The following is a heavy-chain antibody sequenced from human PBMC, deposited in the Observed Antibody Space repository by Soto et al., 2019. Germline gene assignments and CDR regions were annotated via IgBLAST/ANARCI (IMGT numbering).Heavy chain of an antibody. CDR3: APVTCPPHLGSLGMGV. Sequence: PGGSLRLSCTVSGFIFSDHHIDWVRQAPGKGLEWVARSRNKNKNYSTEYAASVRGRFTISRDDSQRSLYLQMNSLKVEDTAVYYCAPVTCPPHLGSLGMGVCGPGTTVTVSS. CDR2: SRNKNKNYST. J-gene: IGHJ6*02. CDR1: GFIFSDHH. D-gene: IGHD3-16*01. V-gene: IGHV3-72*01.